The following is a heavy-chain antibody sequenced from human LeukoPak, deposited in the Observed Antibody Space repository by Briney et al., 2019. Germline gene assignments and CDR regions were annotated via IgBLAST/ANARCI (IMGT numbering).Heavy chain of an antibody. CDR1: GDSVSSNSAA. CDR2: TYYRSKWYN. Sequence: SQTLSLTCAISGDSVSSNSAAWNWIRQCPSRGLEWLGRTYYRSKWYNDYAVSVKSRITINPDTSKNQFSLQLSSVTPEDTAVYYCARDIAVAGDVIYYGMDVWGQGTTVTVSS. D-gene: IGHD6-19*01. V-gene: IGHV6-1*01. J-gene: IGHJ6*02. CDR3: ARDIAVAGDVIYYGMDV.